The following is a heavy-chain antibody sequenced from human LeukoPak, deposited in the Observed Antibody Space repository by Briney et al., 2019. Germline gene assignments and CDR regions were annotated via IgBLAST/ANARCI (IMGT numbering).Heavy chain of an antibody. CDR1: GYSFTNYW. V-gene: IGHV5-51*01. J-gene: IGHJ4*02. D-gene: IGHD2-2*01. Sequence: GESLKISCKGSGYSFTNYWIGWVRPMPGKGLEWMGIIYLGDSDTRYSPSFQGQVTISADKSISIAYLQWSSLKASDTAMYYCARKGRYCSSTNCPFDYWGQGTLVTVSS. CDR2: IYLGDSDT. CDR3: ARKGRYCSSTNCPFDY.